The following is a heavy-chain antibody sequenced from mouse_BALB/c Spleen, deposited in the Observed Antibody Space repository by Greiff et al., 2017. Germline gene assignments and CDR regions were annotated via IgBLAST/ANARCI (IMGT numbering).Heavy chain of an antibody. J-gene: IGHJ4*01. CDR2: ISSGSSTI. D-gene: IGHD2-10*02. CDR3: ARRYGNYESAMDY. V-gene: IGHV5-17*02. CDR1: GFTFSSFG. Sequence: EVQRVESGGGLVQPGGSRKLSCAASGFTFSSFGMHWVRQAPEKGLEWVAYISSGSSTIYYADTVKGRFTISRDNPKNTLFLQMTSLRSEDTAMYYCARRYGNYESAMDYWGQGTSVTVSS.